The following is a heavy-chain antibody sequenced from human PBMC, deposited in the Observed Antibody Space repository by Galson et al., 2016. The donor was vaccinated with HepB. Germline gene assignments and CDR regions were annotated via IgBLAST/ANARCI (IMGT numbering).Heavy chain of an antibody. D-gene: IGHD5-18*01. Sequence: IRQTPGKGLEWIGYTHHSGSTLYNPSLRSRVTTSIDMSRNQFSLRLKSVTAADTAVYYCARDSYGFTLDYWGRGTLVTVSS. V-gene: IGHV4-59*01. J-gene: IGHJ4*02. CDR3: ARDSYGFTLDY. CDR2: THHSGST.